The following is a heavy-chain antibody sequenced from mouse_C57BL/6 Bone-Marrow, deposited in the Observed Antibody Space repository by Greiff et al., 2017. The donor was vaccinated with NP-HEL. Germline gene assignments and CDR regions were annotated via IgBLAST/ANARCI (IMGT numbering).Heavy chain of an antibody. J-gene: IGHJ1*03. CDR2: INYDGSST. CDR3: ARDRDYYGSSWYFDV. V-gene: IGHV5-16*01. CDR1: GFTFSDYY. Sequence: VQLKESEGGLVQPGSSMKLSCTASGFTFSDYYMAWVRQVPEKGLEWVANINYDGSSTYYLDSLKSRFIISRDNAKNILYLQMSSLKSEDTATYYCARDRDYYGSSWYFDVWGTGTTVTVSS. D-gene: IGHD1-1*01.